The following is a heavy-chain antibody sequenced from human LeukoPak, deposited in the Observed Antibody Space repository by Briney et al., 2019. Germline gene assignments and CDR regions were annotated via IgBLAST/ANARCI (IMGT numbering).Heavy chain of an antibody. D-gene: IGHD3-3*01. CDR1: GGSISSSNW. Sequence: SETLSLTCAVSGGSISSSNWWSWVRQPPGKGLEWIGEIYHSGSTNYNPSLKSRVTISVDKSKNQFSLKLSSVTAADTAVYYCARVLRFLEWLSPNDAFDIWGQGTMVTVSS. CDR2: IYHSGST. V-gene: IGHV4-4*02. J-gene: IGHJ3*02. CDR3: ARVLRFLEWLSPNDAFDI.